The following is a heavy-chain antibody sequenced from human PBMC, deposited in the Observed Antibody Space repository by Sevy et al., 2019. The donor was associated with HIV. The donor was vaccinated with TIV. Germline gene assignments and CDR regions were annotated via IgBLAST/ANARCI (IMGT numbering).Heavy chain of an antibody. J-gene: IGHJ5*02. CDR3: ASEAMATYYYDSSGYSPSWIDP. CDR1: GYTFINYA. V-gene: IGHV1-3*01. Sequence: ASVKVSCKASGYTFINYAIHWVRQAPGQRLEWMGWINAGNGNTRYSQKFQGRVTITRDTSASTAYMELSGLRSEDTAVYYGASEAMATYYYDSSGYSPSWIDPWGQGTLVTASS. CDR2: INAGNGNT. D-gene: IGHD3-22*01.